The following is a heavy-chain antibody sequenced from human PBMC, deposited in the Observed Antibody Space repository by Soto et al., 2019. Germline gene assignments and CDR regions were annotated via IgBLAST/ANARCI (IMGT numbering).Heavy chain of an antibody. J-gene: IGHJ4*02. CDR2: IYYSGST. D-gene: IGHD1-26*01. V-gene: IGHV4-39*02. CDR1: GDSISSSRYS. CDR3: AREVVGATTKTGMRIDY. Sequence: QLQLQESGPGLVKPSETLSLTCTVSGDSISSSRYSWGWIRQPPGKGLEWIGSIYYSGSTYYNPSLKSRVTISVDTSKNQFSLKLSSVNAADTAVYYCAREVVGATTKTGMRIDYWGQGTLVTVSS.